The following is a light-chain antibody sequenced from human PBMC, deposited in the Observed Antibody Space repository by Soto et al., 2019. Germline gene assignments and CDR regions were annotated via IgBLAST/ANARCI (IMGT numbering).Light chain of an antibody. CDR3: QQYNDWPT. CDR1: QSVGDT. CDR2: GAS. Sequence: EIVLTQSPGTLSLSPGERATLSCRASQSVGDTYLAWYQQKPGQAPRLLIYGASTRATGIPARFSGSGSGTEFTLTISSLQSEDFAVYYCQQYNDWPTFGQGTKVDIK. V-gene: IGKV3-15*01. J-gene: IGKJ1*01.